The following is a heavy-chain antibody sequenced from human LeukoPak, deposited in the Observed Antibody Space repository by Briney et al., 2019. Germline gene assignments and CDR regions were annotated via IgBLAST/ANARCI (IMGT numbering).Heavy chain of an antibody. CDR2: IYYSGST. CDR3: ARVYYSNSYDYWYFDL. CDR1: GGSIRSYY. D-gene: IGHD6-13*01. V-gene: IGHV4-59*01. J-gene: IGHJ2*01. Sequence: SETLSLTCTVSGGSIRSYYWGWIRQPPGKGLEWIAYIYYSGSTNYNPSLKSRVTISVDTSKNQFSLKLSSVTAADTAVYYCARVYYSNSYDYWYFDLWGRGTLVTVSS.